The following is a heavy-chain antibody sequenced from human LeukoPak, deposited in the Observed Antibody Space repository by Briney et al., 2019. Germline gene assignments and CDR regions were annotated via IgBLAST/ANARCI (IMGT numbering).Heavy chain of an antibody. CDR2: ISSTGGRT. V-gene: IGHV3-23*01. D-gene: IGHD3-22*01. CDR3: AKYNYYDKRAFDV. CDR1: GFTFGTYA. Sequence: PGGSLRLSCAASGFTFGTYAMTGVRQAPGKGLEWVSGISSTGGRTLYADSVKGRFNISRDNSKNTLYLQMNSLRAEDTAVYYCAKYNYYDKRAFDVWGQGTMVTVSS. J-gene: IGHJ3*01.